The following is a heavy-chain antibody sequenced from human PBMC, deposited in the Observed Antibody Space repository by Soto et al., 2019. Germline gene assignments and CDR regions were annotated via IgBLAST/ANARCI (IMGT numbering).Heavy chain of an antibody. Sequence: QVHLVQSGAEVKKPGASVKVSCKASGYTFENYYIHWVRQAPGQGLEWLGILDPTGGRTTYAQKFQDRVTMTRDTSTSTVYMVLTSLRSNDTALYYCARELQFPHQETGMDVWGQGTTVTVSS. V-gene: IGHV1-46*02. J-gene: IGHJ6*02. CDR2: LDPTGGRT. D-gene: IGHD2-15*01. CDR1: GYTFENYY. CDR3: ARELQFPHQETGMDV.